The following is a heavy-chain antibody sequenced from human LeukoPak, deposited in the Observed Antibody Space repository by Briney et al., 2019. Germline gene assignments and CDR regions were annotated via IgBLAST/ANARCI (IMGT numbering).Heavy chain of an antibody. CDR2: ISGSGGST. D-gene: IGHD3-22*01. J-gene: IGHJ4*02. CDR1: GFTFDDYG. V-gene: IGHV3-23*01. CDR3: AKAMYYYDSSGYPLDY. Sequence: GGSLRLSCAASGFTFDDYGMSWVRQAPGKGLEWVSAISGSGGSTYYADSVKGRFTISRDNSKNTLYLQMNSLRAEDTAVYYCAKAMYYYDSSGYPLDYWGQGTLVTVSS.